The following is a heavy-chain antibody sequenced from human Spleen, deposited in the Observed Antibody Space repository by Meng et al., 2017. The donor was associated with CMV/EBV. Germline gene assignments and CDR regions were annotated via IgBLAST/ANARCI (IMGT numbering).Heavy chain of an antibody. CDR3: ARDYSNYPYYFDY. J-gene: IGHJ4*02. CDR1: GFTFSSTA. Sequence: GESLKISCAASGFTFSSTAMTWVRQAPGKGLEWISYISSSRSTIYYADSVKGRFTVSRDNAKNSLYLQMTSLRAEDTAVYYCARDYSNYPYYFDYWGQGTLVTVSS. V-gene: IGHV3-48*01. CDR2: ISSSRSTI. D-gene: IGHD4-11*01.